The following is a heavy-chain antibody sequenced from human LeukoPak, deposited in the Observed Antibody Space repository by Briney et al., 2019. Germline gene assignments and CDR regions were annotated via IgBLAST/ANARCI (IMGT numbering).Heavy chain of an antibody. CDR1: GFTFSSYG. D-gene: IGHD3-9*01. CDR3: ATPGRYFDWLLDY. V-gene: IGHV3-23*01. Sequence: GGSVRLSCAASGFTFSSYGMSWVRQAPGKGLEWVSAISGSGGSTYYADSVKGRFTISRDNSKNTLYLQMNSLRAEDTAVYYCATPGRYFDWLLDYWGQGTLVTVSS. CDR2: ISGSGGST. J-gene: IGHJ4*02.